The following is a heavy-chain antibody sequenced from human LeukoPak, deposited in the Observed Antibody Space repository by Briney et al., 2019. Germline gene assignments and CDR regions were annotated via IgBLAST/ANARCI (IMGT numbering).Heavy chain of an antibody. J-gene: IGHJ6*02. D-gene: IGHD1-1*01. CDR2: ISSNGGST. CDR1: GFTFSNYA. V-gene: IGHV3-64*01. Sequence: GGSLRLSCAASGFTFSNYAMIWVRQAPGKGLEYVSAISSNGGSTDYANSVKGRFTISRDTSKNTLDLQMGSLRVEDMAVYYCARTSITTMGYSYYGMDVWGQGATVTVS. CDR3: ARTSITTMGYSYYGMDV.